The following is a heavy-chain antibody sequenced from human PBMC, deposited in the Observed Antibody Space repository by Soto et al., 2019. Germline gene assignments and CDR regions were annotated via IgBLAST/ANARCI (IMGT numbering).Heavy chain of an antibody. CDR1: GYTFTSYG. J-gene: IGHJ4*02. CDR2: ISAYNGNT. CDR3: ARDHHGNYSSGY. V-gene: IGHV1-18*01. Sequence: QVQLVQSGAEVKKPGASVKVSCKASGYTFTSYGISWVRQAPGQGLEWMGWISAYNGNTKYAQKLQGRVTMNTDTSTRTAYLEPRSLPSAARAMYYCARDHHGNYSSGYWGPGTLVTVSS. D-gene: IGHD4-4*01.